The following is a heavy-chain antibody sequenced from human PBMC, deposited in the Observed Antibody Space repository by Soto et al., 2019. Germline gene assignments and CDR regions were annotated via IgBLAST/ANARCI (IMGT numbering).Heavy chain of an antibody. J-gene: IGHJ4*02. V-gene: IGHV3-7*01. CDR3: VRDLDYGDY. CDR1: GFTFSDYW. Sequence: GGSLRLSCLASGFTFSDYWMTWVRQAPGKGLEWLANINKDGAEQWYVDSVKGRFTISRDNSKNSLYLQINSLRAEDTAVYYCVRDLDYGDYWGQGTLVTVSS. CDR2: INKDGAEQ.